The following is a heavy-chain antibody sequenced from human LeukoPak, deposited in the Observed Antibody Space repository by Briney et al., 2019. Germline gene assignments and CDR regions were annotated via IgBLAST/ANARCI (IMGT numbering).Heavy chain of an antibody. J-gene: IGHJ4*02. D-gene: IGHD3-3*01. CDR1: GFTFGDYA. V-gene: IGHV3-49*04. CDR2: IRSKAYGGTT. CDR3: TRILTIFGVVQPPDY. Sequence: GGSLRLSCTASGFTFGDYAMSWVRQAPGKGLEWVGFIRSKAYGGTTEYAASVKGRFTISRDDSKSIAYLQMNSLKTEDTAVYYCTRILTIFGVVQPPDYWGQGTLVTVSS.